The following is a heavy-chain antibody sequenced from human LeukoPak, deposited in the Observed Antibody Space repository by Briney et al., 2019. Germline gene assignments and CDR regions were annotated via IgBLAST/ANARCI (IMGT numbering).Heavy chain of an antibody. Sequence: PSETLSLTCTVSGGSISSYYWSWIRQPPGKGLEWIGYIYYSGSTNYNPSLKSRVTISVDTSKNQFSLKLSSVTAADTAVYYCARMYRGADAFDIWGQGTMVTVSS. CDR2: IYYSGST. D-gene: IGHD3-10*01. V-gene: IGHV4-59*12. CDR1: GGSISSYY. J-gene: IGHJ3*02. CDR3: ARMYRGADAFDI.